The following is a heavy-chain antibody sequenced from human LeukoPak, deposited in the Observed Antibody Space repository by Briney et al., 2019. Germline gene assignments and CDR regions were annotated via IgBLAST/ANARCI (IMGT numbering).Heavy chain of an antibody. Sequence: GGSLRLSCAASGFNSSNYWMHWVRQGPGKGLVWVSRIDSDGSSTNYADSVKGRFTISRDNAKNTLYLQMNSLRAEDTAVYYCASGFRYGHYWGQGTLVTVSS. V-gene: IGHV3-74*01. CDR1: GFNSSNYW. J-gene: IGHJ4*02. D-gene: IGHD3-9*01. CDR2: IDSDGSST. CDR3: ASGFRYGHY.